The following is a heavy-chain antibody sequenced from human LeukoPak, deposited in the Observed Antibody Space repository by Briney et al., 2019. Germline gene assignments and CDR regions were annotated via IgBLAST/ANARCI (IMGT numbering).Heavy chain of an antibody. J-gene: IGHJ6*03. CDR2: IHYDGTNK. CDR1: GFTFSTYG. CDR3: AKDPGDCSTTSCYFWGYYYYMDV. Sequence: GGSLRLSCAASGFTFSTYGMHWVRQAPGEGLEWVAFIHYDGTNKYYADSVRGRFTISRDNSKNTLYLQMNSLRAEDTAVYYCAKDPGDCSTTSCYFWGYYYYMDVWGKGTTVTVSS. V-gene: IGHV3-30*02. D-gene: IGHD2-2*01.